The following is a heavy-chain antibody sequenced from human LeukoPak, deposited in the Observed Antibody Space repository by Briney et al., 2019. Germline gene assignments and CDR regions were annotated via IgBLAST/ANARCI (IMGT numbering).Heavy chain of an antibody. D-gene: IGHD3-22*01. V-gene: IGHV4-31*03. CDR1: GGSISSGGYY. J-gene: IGHJ6*02. Sequence: SETLSLTCTVSGGSISSGGYYWSWIRQHPGKGLEWIGYIYSSGRTYYNPSLKSRVTISVDTSKNQFSLKLSSVTAADTAVYYCARGLYYYDSSGRYYYYYYGMDVWGQGTTVTVSS. CDR2: IYSSGRT. CDR3: ARGLYYYDSSGRYYYYYYGMDV.